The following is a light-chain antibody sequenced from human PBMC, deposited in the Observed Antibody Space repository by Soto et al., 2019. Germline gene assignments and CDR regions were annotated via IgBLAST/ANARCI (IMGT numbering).Light chain of an antibody. CDR1: QSVSSSY. CDR2: GAS. Sequence: EIVLTQSPGTLSLSPGERATLSCRASQSVSSSYLAWYQQKYGQAPRLLIYGASNRATGIPDXXXXSXSGXXXXXXXXXXXPEXXAXYYCQQYGRSPWTFGQGTKVEIK. J-gene: IGKJ1*01. CDR3: QQYGRSPWT. V-gene: IGKV3-20*01.